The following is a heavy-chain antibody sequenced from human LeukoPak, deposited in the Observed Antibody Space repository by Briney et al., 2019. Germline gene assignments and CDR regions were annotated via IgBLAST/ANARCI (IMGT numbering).Heavy chain of an antibody. CDR1: GGSISSYY. J-gene: IGHJ4*02. Sequence: SETLSLTCTVSGGSISSYYWSWIRQPPGKGLEWIGYIYYSGSTNYNPSLKSRVTISVDTSKNQFSLKLSSVTAADTGAYYCASGAYSSRWYYFDYWGQGTLVTVSS. CDR2: IYYSGST. D-gene: IGHD6-13*01. V-gene: IGHV4-59*08. CDR3: ASGAYSSRWYYFDY.